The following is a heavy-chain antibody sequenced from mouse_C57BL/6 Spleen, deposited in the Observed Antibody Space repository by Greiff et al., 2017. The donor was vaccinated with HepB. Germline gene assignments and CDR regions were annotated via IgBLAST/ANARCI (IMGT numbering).Heavy chain of an antibody. J-gene: IGHJ2*01. Sequence: VQLQQSGAELVRPGTSVKLSCKASGYTFTSYWMHWVKQRPGQGLEWIGVIDPSDSYTNYNQKFKGKATLTVDTSSSTAYMQLSSLTSEDSAVYYCARDYGLDYWGQGTTLTVSS. CDR2: IDPSDSYT. V-gene: IGHV1-59*01. CDR1: GYTFTSYW. D-gene: IGHD1-1*02. CDR3: ARDYGLDY.